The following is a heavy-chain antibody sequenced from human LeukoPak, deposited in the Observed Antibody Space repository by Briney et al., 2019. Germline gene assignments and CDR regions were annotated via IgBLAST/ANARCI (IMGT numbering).Heavy chain of an antibody. CDR2: IYISGST. V-gene: IGHV4-4*07. D-gene: IGHD4-17*01. J-gene: IGHJ4*02. Sequence: SETLSLTCTVSGGSISGYYWSRIRQPAGKGLEWIGRIYISGSTNYNPSLKSRVTISLDKSKNQFSLRLTSVTAADTAVYYCVRDPNYGDLLDYWGQGTLVTVSS. CDR1: GGSISGYY. CDR3: VRDPNYGDLLDY.